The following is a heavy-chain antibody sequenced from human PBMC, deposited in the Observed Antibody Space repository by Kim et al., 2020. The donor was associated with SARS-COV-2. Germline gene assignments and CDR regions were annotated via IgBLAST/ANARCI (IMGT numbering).Heavy chain of an antibody. CDR3: ARGSGLTTVTTSDY. CDR2: INHSGST. J-gene: IGHJ4*02. V-gene: IGHV4-34*01. CDR1: GGSFSGYY. Sequence: SETLSLTCAVYGGSFSGYYWSWIRQPPGKGLEWIGEINHSGSTNYNPSLKSRVTISVDTSKNQFSLKLSSVTAADTAVYYCARGSGLTTVTTSDYWGQGTLVTVSS. D-gene: IGHD4-4*01.